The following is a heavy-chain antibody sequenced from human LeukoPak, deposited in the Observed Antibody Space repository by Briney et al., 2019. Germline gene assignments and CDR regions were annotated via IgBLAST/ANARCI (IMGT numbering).Heavy chain of an antibody. CDR2: ITGSGGST. J-gene: IGHJ4*02. CDR3: AKSTHSSSSYSVFDY. CDR1: GFTFSSYA. Sequence: GGSLRLSCAVSGFTFSSYAMSWVRQAPGKGLEWVSAITGSGGSTYYADSVKGRFTISRDNSKNTLYLQMNSLRAEDTAVYYCAKSTHSSSSYSVFDYWGQGTLVIVSS. V-gene: IGHV3-23*01. D-gene: IGHD6-13*01.